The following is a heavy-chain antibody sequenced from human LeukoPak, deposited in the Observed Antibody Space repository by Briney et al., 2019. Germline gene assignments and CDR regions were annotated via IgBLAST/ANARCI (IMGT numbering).Heavy chain of an antibody. D-gene: IGHD3-22*01. J-gene: IGHJ3*02. Sequence: GESLKISCKGFGYTFTSYWIGWVRQMPGKGLEWMGIIYPDDSDITYSPSFQGQGTISADKSISIAYLQWNSLKASDTAMYYCARRLMYYYDTSGYDVAFDIWGQGTMVTVSS. CDR1: GYTFTSYW. V-gene: IGHV5-51*01. CDR3: ARRLMYYYDTSGYDVAFDI. CDR2: IYPDDSDI.